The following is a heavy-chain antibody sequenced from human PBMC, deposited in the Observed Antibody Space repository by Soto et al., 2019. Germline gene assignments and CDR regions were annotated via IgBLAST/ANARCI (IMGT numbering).Heavy chain of an antibody. D-gene: IGHD3-22*01. V-gene: IGHV4-31*03. J-gene: IGHJ4*02. CDR2: IYYSGST. CDR3: ARASVVVAIGAGGFDY. Sequence: LTCTVSGGSISSGGYYWSWIRQHPGKGLEWIGYIYYSGSTYYNPSLKSRVTISVDTSKNQFSLKLSSVTAADTAVYYCARASVVVAIGAGGFDYWGQGALVTVSS. CDR1: GGSISSGGYY.